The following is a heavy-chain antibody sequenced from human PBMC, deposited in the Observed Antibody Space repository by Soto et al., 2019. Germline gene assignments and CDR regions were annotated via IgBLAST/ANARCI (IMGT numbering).Heavy chain of an antibody. CDR2: IYYSGST. CDR3: ARRLRLPWLDP. Sequence: QVQLQESGPGLVKPSETLSLTCTVSGGSVSSGSYYWSWIRQPPGKGLEWIGYIYYSGSTNYNPSLKSRVTTSVDTSKNQFSLKLSSVTAADTAVYYCARRLRLPWLDPWGQGTLVTVSS. CDR1: GGSVSSGSYY. V-gene: IGHV4-61*01. D-gene: IGHD3-10*01. J-gene: IGHJ5*02.